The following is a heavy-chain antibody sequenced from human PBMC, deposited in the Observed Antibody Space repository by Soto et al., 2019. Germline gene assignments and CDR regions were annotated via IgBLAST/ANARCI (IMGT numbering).Heavy chain of an antibody. CDR3: ASEAIFGVALDY. CDR2: IWYDGSNK. Sequence: QVQLVESGGGVVQPGRSLRLSCAASGFTFSSYGMHWVRQAPGKGLEWVAVIWYDGSNKYYADSVKGRFTISRDNSENTLYLQMNSLRAEDTAVYYCASEAIFGVALDYWGQGTLVTVSS. D-gene: IGHD3-3*01. J-gene: IGHJ4*02. V-gene: IGHV3-33*01. CDR1: GFTFSSYG.